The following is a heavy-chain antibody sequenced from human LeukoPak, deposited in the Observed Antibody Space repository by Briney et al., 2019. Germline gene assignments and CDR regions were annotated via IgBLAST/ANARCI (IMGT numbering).Heavy chain of an antibody. J-gene: IGHJ4*02. CDR3: ARAPQYGSGWVY. CDR2: IIPILGIA. D-gene: IGHD6-19*01. V-gene: IGHV1-69*04. CDR1: GGTFSSYA. Sequence: SVKVSCKASGGTFSSYAISWVRQAPGQGLEWMGRIIPILGIANYAQKFQGRVTITADKSTSTAYMELSSLRSEDTAVYYCARAPQYGSGWVYWGQGTLVTVSS.